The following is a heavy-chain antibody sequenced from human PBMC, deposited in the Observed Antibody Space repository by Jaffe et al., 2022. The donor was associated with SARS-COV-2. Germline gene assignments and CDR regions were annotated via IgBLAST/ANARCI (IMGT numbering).Heavy chain of an antibody. V-gene: IGHV1-3*04. CDR1: GYTFTLFG. CDR2: INTGNGDT. CDR3: ARDLYSSSWYGTDV. J-gene: IGHJ6*02. Sequence: QVQLVQSGAEVKKPGASVKVSCKASGYTFTLFGIHWVRQAPGQRLEWMGWINTGNGDTKHSQKLQGRVTITRDTSASTIYMELSSLRSEDTAVYFCARDLYSSSWYGTDVWGQGTTVTVS. D-gene: IGHD6-13*01.